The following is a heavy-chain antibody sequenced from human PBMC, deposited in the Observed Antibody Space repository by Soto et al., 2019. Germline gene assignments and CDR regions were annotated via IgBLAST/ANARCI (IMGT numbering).Heavy chain of an antibody. CDR1: GFTFSSYG. CDR3: AKDRDGYNTYYYYGMDV. D-gene: IGHD5-12*01. J-gene: IGHJ6*02. Sequence: VGSLRLSCAASGFTFSSYGMHWVRQAPGKGLEWVAVISYDGSNKYYADSVKGRFTISRDNSKNTLYLQMNSLRAEDTAVYYCAKDRDGYNTYYYYGMDVWGQGTTVTVSS. V-gene: IGHV3-30*18. CDR2: ISYDGSNK.